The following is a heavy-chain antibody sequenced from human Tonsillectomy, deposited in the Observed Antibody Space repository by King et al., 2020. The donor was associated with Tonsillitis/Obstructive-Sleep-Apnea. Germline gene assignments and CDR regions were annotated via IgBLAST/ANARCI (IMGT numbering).Heavy chain of an antibody. CDR1: GFTFSSYA. D-gene: IGHD6-6*01. CDR2: ISGSGGST. V-gene: IGHV3-23*04. CDR3: AKGGGIAARPLNS. Sequence: VQLVESGGGLVQPGGSLRLSCAASGFTFSSYAMSWVRQAPGKGLEWVSAISGSGGSTYYADSVKGRFTSSRDNSKNTLYLQMNSLWAGDTAVYYCAKGGGIAARPLNSWGHGALVTVSS. J-gene: IGHJ5*01.